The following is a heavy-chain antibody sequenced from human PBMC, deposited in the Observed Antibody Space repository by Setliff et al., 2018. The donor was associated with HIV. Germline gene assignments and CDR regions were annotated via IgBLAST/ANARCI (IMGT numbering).Heavy chain of an antibody. CDR1: GFTFSNAW. Sequence: PGGSLRLSCAGSGFTFSNAWMNWVRQAPGKGLEWVGFIRSQTYGGATEYAASVKGRFTISRDDSKSIAYLQMNSLKTEDTAVYYCTRLRGYSYGLASYYYYYMDVWGKGTTVTVSS. J-gene: IGHJ6*03. D-gene: IGHD5-18*01. V-gene: IGHV3-49*04. CDR3: TRLRGYSYGLASYYYYYMDV. CDR2: IRSQTYGGAT.